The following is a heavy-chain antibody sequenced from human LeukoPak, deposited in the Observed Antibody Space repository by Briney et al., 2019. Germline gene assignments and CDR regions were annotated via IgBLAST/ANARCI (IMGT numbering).Heavy chain of an antibody. CDR2: INPNGGGT. J-gene: IGHJ5*02. CDR1: GYTFTGYS. CDR3: ARGSPNNSNWFDP. Sequence: ASVKVSCTASGYTFTGYSMHWVRQAPGQGLEWIGWINPNGGGTYYAQKFQDRVTMTRDTSISTAYVELSRLRSDDTSVYYCARGSPNNSNWFDPWGQGTLVTVSS. V-gene: IGHV1-2*02. D-gene: IGHD1-20*01.